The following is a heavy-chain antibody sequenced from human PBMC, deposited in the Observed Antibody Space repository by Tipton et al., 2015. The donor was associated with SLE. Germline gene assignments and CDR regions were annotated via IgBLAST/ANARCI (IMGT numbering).Heavy chain of an antibody. D-gene: IGHD2-8*01. Sequence: LRLSCTVSGGSISGSDYYRGWIRQPPGKGLEWIGSLYYTGSTYYNPSLKSRVTISGDTAKKQFSLKLTSVTAADTAVYYCARGMLTWRGAIVGVDVWGQGTRVNVSS. J-gene: IGHJ6*02. CDR3: ARGMLTWRGAIVGVDV. CDR2: LYYTGST. CDR1: GGSISGSDYY. V-gene: IGHV4-39*07.